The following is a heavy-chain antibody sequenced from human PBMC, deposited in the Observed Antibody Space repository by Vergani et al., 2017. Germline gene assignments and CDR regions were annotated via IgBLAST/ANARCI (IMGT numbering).Heavy chain of an antibody. J-gene: IGHJ6*02. CDR2: ISWNSGSI. CDR1: GFTFDDYA. D-gene: IGHD3-10*01. Sequence: EVQLVESGGGLVQPGRSLRLSCAASGFTFDDYAMHWVRQAPGKGLEWVSGISWNSGSIGYADSVKGRFTISRDNAKNSLYLQMNSLRAEDTALYYCAKDKGGVWFGELQAYGMDVWGQGP. CDR3: AKDKGGVWFGELQAYGMDV. V-gene: IGHV3-9*01.